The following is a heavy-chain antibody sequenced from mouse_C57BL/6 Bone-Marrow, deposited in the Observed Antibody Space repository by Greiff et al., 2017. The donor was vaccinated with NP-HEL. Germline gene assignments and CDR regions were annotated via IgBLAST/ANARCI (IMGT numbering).Heavy chain of an antibody. CDR1: GYTFTSYW. CDR3: FYYYGSSPWFAY. J-gene: IGHJ3*01. CDR2: IHPNSGST. D-gene: IGHD1-1*01. V-gene: IGHV1-64*01. Sequence: VQLQQSGAELVKPGASVKLSCKASGYTFTSYWMHWVKQRPGQGLEWIGMIHPNSGSTNYNEKFKSKATLTVDKSSSTAYMQISSLTSEDSAVYYCFYYYGSSPWFAYWGQGTLVTVSA.